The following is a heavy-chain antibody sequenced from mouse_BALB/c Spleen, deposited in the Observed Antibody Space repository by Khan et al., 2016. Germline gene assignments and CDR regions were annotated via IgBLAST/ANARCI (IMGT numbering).Heavy chain of an antibody. J-gene: IGHJ4*01. CDR2: INPSSGYT. V-gene: IGHV1S26*01. D-gene: IGHD3-1*01. Sequence: QVQLQQSGAELVRPGASVKMSCKASGYTFTSYTMHWVKQRPGQGLEWIGYINPSSGYTNYNQKFKDKATLTADKSSSTAYMQLSSLTSEDSAVYYCARSGGNYAMDYWGQGTSVTVSS. CDR3: ARSGGNYAMDY. CDR1: GYTFTSYT.